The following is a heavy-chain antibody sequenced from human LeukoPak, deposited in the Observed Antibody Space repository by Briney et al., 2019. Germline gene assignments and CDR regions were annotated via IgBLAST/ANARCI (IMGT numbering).Heavy chain of an antibody. CDR2: IYPGDSDT. J-gene: IGHJ4*02. D-gene: IGHD4-17*01. CDR3: ARVTFGDLPHPRPFDY. V-gene: IGHV5-51*01. Sequence: ESLKISCKGSGYSFTRYWIGWVRQMPGKGLEWMGIIYPGDSDTTYSPSFQGQVTISVDKSITTAYLQWSSLKASDTAMYYCARVTFGDLPHPRPFDYWGQGTLVTVSS. CDR1: GYSFTRYW.